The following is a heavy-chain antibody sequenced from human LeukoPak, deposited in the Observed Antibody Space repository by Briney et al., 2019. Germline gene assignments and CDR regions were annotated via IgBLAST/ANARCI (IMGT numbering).Heavy chain of an antibody. J-gene: IGHJ3*02. Sequence: PGGSLRLSCAASGFTFSSYWMSWVRQAPGKGLEWVANIKQDGSEKYYVDSVKGRFTISRDNAKNSLYLQMNSLRAEDTAVYYCATSGALRFLEWLLVDAFDIWGQGTMVTVSS. CDR3: ATSGALRFLEWLLVDAFDI. CDR1: GFTFSSYW. V-gene: IGHV3-7*01. D-gene: IGHD3-3*01. CDR2: IKQDGSEK.